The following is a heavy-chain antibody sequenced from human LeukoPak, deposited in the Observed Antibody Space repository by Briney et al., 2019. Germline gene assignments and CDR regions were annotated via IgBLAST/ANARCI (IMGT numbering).Heavy chain of an antibody. CDR3: ARGRDCGGDCYYYYYGMDV. V-gene: IGHV1-69*13. CDR1: GGTFSSYA. J-gene: IGHJ6*04. CDR2: IIPIFGTA. Sequence: SVKVSCKASGGTFSSYAISWVRQAPGQGLEWMGGIIPIFGTANYAQKFQGRVTITADESTSTTYMELCSLRSEDTAVYYCARGRDCGGDCYYYYYGMDVWGKGTTVTVSS. D-gene: IGHD2-21*02.